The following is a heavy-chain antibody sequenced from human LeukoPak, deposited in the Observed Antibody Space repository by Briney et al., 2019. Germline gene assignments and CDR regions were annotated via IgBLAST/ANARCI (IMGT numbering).Heavy chain of an antibody. Sequence: GASVKVSCKASGYTFTSYDINWVRQATGQGLEWMGWMNPNSGNTGYAQKFQGRVTMTRNTSISTAYMELSSLRSEDTAEYYCARGPGRGVIIRYYYGMDVWGQGTTVTVSS. CDR2: MNPNSGNT. CDR1: GYTFTSYD. J-gene: IGHJ6*02. CDR3: ARGPGRGVIIRYYYGMDV. V-gene: IGHV1-8*01. D-gene: IGHD3-10*01.